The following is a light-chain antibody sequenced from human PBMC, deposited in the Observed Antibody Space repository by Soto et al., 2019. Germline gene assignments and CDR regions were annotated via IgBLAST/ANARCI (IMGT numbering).Light chain of an antibody. Sequence: QSALTQPASVSGSPGQSITISCTGTSSDVGSYNLVSWYQHHPGEAPKLMIYEGSKRPSGVSNRFSGSKSGNTASLTISGLQARDETDYYCCSYAGSGTYVFGTGTKLTVL. CDR3: CSYAGSGTYV. CDR1: SSDVGSYNL. J-gene: IGLJ1*01. V-gene: IGLV2-23*01. CDR2: EGS.